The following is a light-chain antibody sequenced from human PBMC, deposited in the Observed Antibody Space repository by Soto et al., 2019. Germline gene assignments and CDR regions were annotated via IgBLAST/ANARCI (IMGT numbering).Light chain of an antibody. J-gene: IGKJ1*01. Sequence: EIVLTQSPGTLSLYTGEKATHSSGASQSVSNNYLAWYQQKPGQAPRLRIYGASNRATGIPDRFSGSGSGTDFTLTISRLEPEDFAVYYCQQYGSSGTFGQGTKVDIK. CDR1: QSVSNNY. V-gene: IGKV3-20*01. CDR2: GAS. CDR3: QQYGSSGT.